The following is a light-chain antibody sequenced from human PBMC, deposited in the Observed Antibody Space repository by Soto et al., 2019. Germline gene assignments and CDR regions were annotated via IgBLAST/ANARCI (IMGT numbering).Light chain of an antibody. J-gene: IGLJ2*01. CDR3: QSYDSSLSGYVV. V-gene: IGLV1-40*01. CDR2: RNN. Sequence: QSVLTQPPSVSGAPGQRVAISCTGSSAKIGAGYDVHWYQQLPGIAPKLLIYRNNNRPSGVPDRFSGSKSGNSASLAITGLQAEHEADYYCQSYDSSLSGYVVFGGRTKLTVL. CDR1: SAKIGAGYD.